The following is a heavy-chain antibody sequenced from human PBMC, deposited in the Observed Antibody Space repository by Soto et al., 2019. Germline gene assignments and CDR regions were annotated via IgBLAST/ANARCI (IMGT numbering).Heavy chain of an antibody. CDR3: ARANRRYCSSTSCFHYFDY. Sequence: EVQLMNSGGGLVKPGGSLRLSCAASGFTFSSYSMNWVHQSPGKGLEWVSSITGSSSIYYSDSVKGRFTISRDNAKNSAFLQMNSLRAEDTAVYYCARANRRYCSSTSCFHYFDYWGQGTLVTVSS. D-gene: IGHD2-2*01. CDR1: GFTFSSYS. CDR2: ITGSSSI. V-gene: IGHV3-21*01. J-gene: IGHJ4*02.